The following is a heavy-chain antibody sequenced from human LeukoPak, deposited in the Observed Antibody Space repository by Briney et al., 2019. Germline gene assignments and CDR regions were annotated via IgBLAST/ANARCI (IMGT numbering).Heavy chain of an antibody. CDR2: INLSGGST. D-gene: IGHD3-10*01. CDR3: ARGRSAGSYYCELDC. V-gene: IGHV1-46*01. CDR1: GYTFTSYY. Sequence: ASVSVSYKASGYTFTSYYMHWVRQAPGQGLEWMGVINLSGGSTTYAQEPQGRVTINRDTSTHTVYMALSSLRSEHGAVYYCARGRSAGSYYCELDCLGQGALVTVSS. J-gene: IGHJ4*02.